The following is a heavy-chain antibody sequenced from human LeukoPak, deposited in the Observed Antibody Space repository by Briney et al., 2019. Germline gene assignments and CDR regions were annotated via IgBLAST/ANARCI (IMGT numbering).Heavy chain of an antibody. D-gene: IGHD4-11*01. Sequence: PGGSLRLSCAASGFTFSGSAMHWVRQASGKGLEWVGRIRSKANSYATAYAASVKGRFTTSKDDSKNTAYLQMNSLRAEDTAVYYCTKAGLNYKDEFDYWGQGTLVTVSS. V-gene: IGHV3-73*01. CDR3: TKAGLNYKDEFDY. CDR2: IRSKANSYAT. J-gene: IGHJ4*02. CDR1: GFTFSGSA.